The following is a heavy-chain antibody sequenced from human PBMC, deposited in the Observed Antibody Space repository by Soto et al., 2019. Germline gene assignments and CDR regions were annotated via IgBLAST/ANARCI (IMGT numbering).Heavy chain of an antibody. Sequence: GGSLRLSCAASGFTFSSYSMNWVRQAPGKGLEWVSYISSSSSTIYYADSVKGRFTISRDNAKNSLYLQMNSLRAEDTAVYYCARDADYGDYVERFDYWGQGTLVTVSS. J-gene: IGHJ4*02. D-gene: IGHD4-17*01. V-gene: IGHV3-48*01. CDR3: ARDADYGDYVERFDY. CDR2: ISSSSSTI. CDR1: GFTFSSYS.